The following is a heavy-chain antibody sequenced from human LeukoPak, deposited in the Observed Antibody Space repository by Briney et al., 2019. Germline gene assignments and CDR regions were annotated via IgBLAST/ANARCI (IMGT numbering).Heavy chain of an antibody. V-gene: IGHV1-69*01. CDR3: ARATGYDILTGYYGN. CDR2: IIPIFGTA. J-gene: IGHJ4*02. D-gene: IGHD3-9*01. Sequence: ASVKVSCKASGGTFISYAISWVRQAPGQGLEWMGGIIPIFGTANYAQKFQGRVTITADESTSTAYMELSSLRSEDTAVYYCARATGYDILTGYYGNWGQGTLVTVSS. CDR1: GGTFISYA.